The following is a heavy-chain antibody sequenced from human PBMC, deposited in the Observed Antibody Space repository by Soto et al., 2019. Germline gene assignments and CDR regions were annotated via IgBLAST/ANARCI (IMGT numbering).Heavy chain of an antibody. V-gene: IGHV3-33*01. D-gene: IGHD1-26*01. J-gene: IGHJ4*02. Sequence: QVQLVESGGGVVQPGRSLRLSCTASGFTFSSNGMLWARQAPGKGLEWVAVIWYDGSKKYYADSVRGRFTISRDNSKNTLYLQMNSLRAEDTAVYYCARLSGSSFDSWGLGTPVTVS. CDR3: ARLSGSSFDS. CDR2: IWYDGSKK. CDR1: GFTFSSNG.